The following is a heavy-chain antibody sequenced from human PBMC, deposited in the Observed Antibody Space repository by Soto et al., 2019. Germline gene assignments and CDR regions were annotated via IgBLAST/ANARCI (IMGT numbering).Heavy chain of an antibody. D-gene: IGHD5-12*01. CDR3: ARERAPDIRFDS. CDR2: ISVRGDVI. V-gene: IGHV3-11*01. J-gene: IGHJ5*01. CDR1: GFPFTDYY. Sequence: QVQLVESGGGLVKPGGSLRLSCAAPGFPFTDYYMSGIRQIPGKGLGWISYISVRGDVIHYIDSVKGRFTISRDNAKNSVFLQMDSLRVEDSAIYYCARERAPDIRFDSWGQGTLVTVSS.